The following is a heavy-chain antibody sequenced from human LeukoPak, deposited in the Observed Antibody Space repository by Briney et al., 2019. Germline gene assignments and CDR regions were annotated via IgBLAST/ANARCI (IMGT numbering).Heavy chain of an antibody. V-gene: IGHV4-39*01. CDR2: IYYSGST. Sequence: NTSETLSLTCTVSGGSISSSNYYWGWIRQPPGKGLEWIVNIYYSGSTYYNPSLKSRVTISVDTSKNQFSLKLNSVAAADTAVYYCARSYCSSTSCYAGGYFQHWGQGTLVTVSS. CDR1: GGSISSSNYY. D-gene: IGHD2-2*01. J-gene: IGHJ1*01. CDR3: ARSYCSSTSCYAGGYFQH.